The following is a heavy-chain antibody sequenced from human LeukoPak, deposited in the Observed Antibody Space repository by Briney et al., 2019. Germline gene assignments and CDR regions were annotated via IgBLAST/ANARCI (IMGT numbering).Heavy chain of an antibody. CDR2: IIPIFGTA. D-gene: IGHD4-17*01. J-gene: IGHJ3*02. CDR3: AREGPYGDGAFDI. CDR1: GGTFSSYA. V-gene: IGHV1-69*05. Sequence: SVKVSCXASGGTFSSYAISWVRQAPGQGLEWMGRIIPIFGTANYAQKFQGRVTITTDESTSTAYMELSSLRSEDTAVYYCAREGPYGDGAFDIWGQGTMVTVSS.